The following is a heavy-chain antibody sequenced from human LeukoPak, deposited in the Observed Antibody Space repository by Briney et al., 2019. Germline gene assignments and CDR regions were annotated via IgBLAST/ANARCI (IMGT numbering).Heavy chain of an antibody. J-gene: IGHJ5*02. V-gene: IGHV1-69*13. D-gene: IGHD2-2*02. Sequence: ASVKVSCKASGGTFSSYAISWVRQAPGQGLEWMGGIIPIFGTANYAQKCQGRVTITADQSTSTAYIELSSLRSEDTAMYYCARDPTIVVVPAAITNWFDPWGQGTLVTVSS. CDR1: GGTFSSYA. CDR2: IIPIFGTA. CDR3: ARDPTIVVVPAAITNWFDP.